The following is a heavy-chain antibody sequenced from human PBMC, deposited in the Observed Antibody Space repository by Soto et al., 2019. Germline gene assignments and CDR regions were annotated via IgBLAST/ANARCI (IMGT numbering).Heavy chain of an antibody. CDR1: GGTFSSYA. CDR3: ASFNTVTKGFDY. Sequence: ASVKVSCKASGGTFSSYAISWVRQAPGQGLEWMGGIIPIFGTANYAQKFQGRVTITADESTSTAYMELSSLRSEDTAVYYCASFNTVTKGFDYWGQGTLVTVSS. D-gene: IGHD4-17*01. CDR2: IIPIFGTA. V-gene: IGHV1-69*13. J-gene: IGHJ4*02.